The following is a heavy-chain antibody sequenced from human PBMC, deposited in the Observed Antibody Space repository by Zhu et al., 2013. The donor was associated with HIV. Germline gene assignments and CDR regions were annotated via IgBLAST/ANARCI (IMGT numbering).Heavy chain of an antibody. Sequence: QVQLVQSGAEVKKPGSSVKVSCKASGGTFSNYAITWVRQAPGQGLEWMGGIIPIFGTTNYAQKFQGRVTITADESTSTAYMELSSLRSEDTAVYYCARGEGSDNTGYWVYWGQGTLATVSS. CDR3: ARGEGSDNTGYWVY. J-gene: IGHJ4*02. V-gene: IGHV1-69*01. CDR2: IIPIFGTT. D-gene: IGHD3-22*01. CDR1: GGTFSNYA.